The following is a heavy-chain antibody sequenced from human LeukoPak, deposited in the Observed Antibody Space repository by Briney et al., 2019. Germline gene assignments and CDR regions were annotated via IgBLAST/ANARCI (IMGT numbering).Heavy chain of an antibody. D-gene: IGHD3-10*01. J-gene: IGHJ3*02. CDR1: GFTFSNAW. Sequence: GGSLRLSCAASGFTFSNAWMSWVRQAPGKGLEWVGRVKSKTDGGTTDYAAPVKGRFTISRDDSKNTLYLQMNSLKTEDTAVYYCTTGAGGSDDAFDTWGQGTMVTVSS. V-gene: IGHV3-15*01. CDR2: VKSKTDGGTT. CDR3: TTGAGGSDDAFDT.